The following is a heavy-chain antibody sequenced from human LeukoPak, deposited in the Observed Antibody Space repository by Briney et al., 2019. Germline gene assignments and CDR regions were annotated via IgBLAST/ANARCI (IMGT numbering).Heavy chain of an antibody. Sequence: GASVTVSCKASGYTFTGYYMHWVRQAPGQGLEWMGWINTNSSGTNYAQKFQGRVTMTRDTSISTAYMELSRLRSDDTAVYYCARDGYYDYVWGSYRHRYYYYYMDVWGKGTTVTVSS. CDR1: GYTFTGYY. D-gene: IGHD3-16*02. V-gene: IGHV1-2*02. J-gene: IGHJ6*03. CDR2: INTNSSGT. CDR3: ARDGYYDYVWGSYRHRYYYYYMDV.